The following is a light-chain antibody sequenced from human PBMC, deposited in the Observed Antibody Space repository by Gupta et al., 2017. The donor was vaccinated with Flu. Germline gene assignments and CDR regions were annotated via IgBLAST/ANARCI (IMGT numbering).Light chain of an antibody. CDR3: HVQASRTDHRV. V-gene: IGLV3-21*02. CDR1: NIGSKS. CDR2: DDS. Sequence: SYVLTQAPSVSVAPGQTARITCGGNNIGSKSVHWYQQKPGQAPVLVVEDDSDRPSGIPERFACANSGTTAELNLTMAEAGDEADDDCHVQASRTDHRVFGGGTKLTVL. J-gene: IGLJ2*01.